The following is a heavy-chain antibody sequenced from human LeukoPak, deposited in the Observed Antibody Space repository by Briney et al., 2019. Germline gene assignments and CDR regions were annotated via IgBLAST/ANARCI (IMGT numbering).Heavy chain of an antibody. D-gene: IGHD3-10*01. V-gene: IGHV1-18*04. CDR2: ISAYNGNT. Sequence: GASVKVSCKASGYTFTSYYMHWVRQAPGQGLEWMGWISAYNGNTNYAQKLQGRVTMTTDTSTSTAYMELRSLRSDDTAVYYCARGSLLWFGELPHYYYYYGMDVWGQGTTVTVSS. J-gene: IGHJ6*02. CDR1: GYTFTSYY. CDR3: ARGSLLWFGELPHYYYYYGMDV.